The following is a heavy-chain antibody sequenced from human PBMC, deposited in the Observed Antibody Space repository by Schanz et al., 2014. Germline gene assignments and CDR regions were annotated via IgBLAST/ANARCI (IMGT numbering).Heavy chain of an antibody. V-gene: IGHV1-69*04. J-gene: IGHJ4*02. CDR3: ARGGFFDSTSFDS. CDR2: IIPILDKT. Sequence: QVQMVQSGAEVKKPGASVKVSCKASGYPFSNYGISWLRQAPGQGFEWMGRIIPILDKTNYAQKFQGRVTMTADKSTSTVYMEVSGLRSEDTAVYYCARGGFFDSTSFDSWGQGTLXTVSS. D-gene: IGHD2-2*01. CDR1: GYPFSNYG.